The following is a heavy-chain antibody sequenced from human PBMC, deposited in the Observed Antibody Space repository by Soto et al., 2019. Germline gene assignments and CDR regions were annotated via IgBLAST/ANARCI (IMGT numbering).Heavy chain of an antibody. V-gene: IGHV4-30-2*01. CDR1: GGSISSGGHS. Sequence: QLQLQESGSGLVKPSQTLSLTCAVSGGSISSGGHSWSWIRQPPGKGLEWIGYIYHSGSTYYNPSLKSRVTISVDRSKNQFSLQLSSVTAADTAVYYCASAGGLGAVAADYWGQGTLVTVSS. J-gene: IGHJ4*02. CDR3: ASAGGLGAVAADY. D-gene: IGHD6-19*01. CDR2: IYHSGST.